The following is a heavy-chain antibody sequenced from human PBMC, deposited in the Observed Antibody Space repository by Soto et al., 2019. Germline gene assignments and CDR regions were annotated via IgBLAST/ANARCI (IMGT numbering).Heavy chain of an antibody. Sequence: EVQMVESGGGLVQPGGSLRLSCAGSGFTFSTYNMDWVRQAPGKGLEWISYITNTGETIYYAASVRGRFTISRDNAKNALFLQMNRLRDEDTAVYYCARDGDRGYDMDVWGQGTTVTVSS. CDR3: ARDGDRGYDMDV. V-gene: IGHV3-48*02. CDR2: ITNTGETI. CDR1: GFTFSTYN. J-gene: IGHJ6*02.